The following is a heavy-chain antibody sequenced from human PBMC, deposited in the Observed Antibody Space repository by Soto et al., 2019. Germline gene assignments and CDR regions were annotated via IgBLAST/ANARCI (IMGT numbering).Heavy chain of an antibody. D-gene: IGHD3-3*01. Sequence: ASVKVSCKASGYTFTSYGISWVRQAPGQGLEWMGWISAYNGNTNYAQKLQGRVTMTTDTSTSTAYMELRSLRSDDTAVYYCARGPHYDFWSGYYNWFDPWGQGTLVTVSS. CDR2: ISAYNGNT. CDR1: GYTFTSYG. CDR3: ARGPHYDFWSGYYNWFDP. V-gene: IGHV1-18*01. J-gene: IGHJ5*02.